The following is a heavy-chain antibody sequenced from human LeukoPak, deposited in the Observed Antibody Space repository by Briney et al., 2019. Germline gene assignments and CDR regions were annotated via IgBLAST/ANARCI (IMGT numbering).Heavy chain of an antibody. CDR3: ARVPRGSDDAFDI. CDR1: GYTFTGYY. D-gene: IGHD3-10*01. CDR2: ISAYNGNT. J-gene: IGHJ3*02. V-gene: IGHV1-18*04. Sequence: ASVKVSCKASGYTFTGYYMHWVRQAPGQGLEWMGRISAYNGNTNYAQKLQGRVTMTTDTSTSTAYMELRSLRSDDTAVYYCARVPRGSDDAFDIWGQGTMVTVSS.